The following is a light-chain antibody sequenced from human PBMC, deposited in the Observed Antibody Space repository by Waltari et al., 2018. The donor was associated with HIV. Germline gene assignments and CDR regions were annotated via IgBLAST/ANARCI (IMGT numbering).Light chain of an antibody. V-gene: IGLV1-47*01. J-gene: IGLJ2*01. CDR2: RNN. CDR1: NSNLGSNF. Sequence: QSVLTQAPSASGTPGQRVTISCSGTNSNLGSNFVYWYQQVPGVAPKLLIYRNNQRPSGVPDRFSGSKSVTSASLAISGLRSEDEADYYCAAWDDSLSGLVFGGRTKLTVL. CDR3: AAWDDSLSGLV.